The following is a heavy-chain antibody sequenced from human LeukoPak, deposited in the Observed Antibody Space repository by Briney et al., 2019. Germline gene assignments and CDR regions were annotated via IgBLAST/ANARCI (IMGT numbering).Heavy chain of an antibody. D-gene: IGHD3-22*01. J-gene: IGHJ4*02. Sequence: ASVKVPCKASGYTFTGYYMHWVRQAPGQGLEWMGWINPNSGGTNYAQKFQGRVTMTRDTSISTAYMELSRLRSDDTAVYFCARANYYDSSGSYFWGSYYFDYWGQGTLVTVSS. CDR2: INPNSGGT. CDR1: GYTFTGYY. V-gene: IGHV1-2*02. CDR3: ARANYYDSSGSYFWGSYYFDY.